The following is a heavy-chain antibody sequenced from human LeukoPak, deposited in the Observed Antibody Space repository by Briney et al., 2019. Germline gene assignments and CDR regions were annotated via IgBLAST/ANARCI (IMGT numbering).Heavy chain of an antibody. J-gene: IGHJ1*01. Sequence: SQTLSLTCTVSGDSINSGGYYWSWIRQHPGKGLEWIGYIYYSGSTYYSPSLRSRVSLSLDTSKNQVSLKLSSVTAADTAVYYCATQANFYDSSGYFHHWGQGTQVTVSS. CDR1: GDSINSGGYY. CDR2: IYYSGST. D-gene: IGHD3-22*01. CDR3: ATQANFYDSSGYFHH. V-gene: IGHV4-31*03.